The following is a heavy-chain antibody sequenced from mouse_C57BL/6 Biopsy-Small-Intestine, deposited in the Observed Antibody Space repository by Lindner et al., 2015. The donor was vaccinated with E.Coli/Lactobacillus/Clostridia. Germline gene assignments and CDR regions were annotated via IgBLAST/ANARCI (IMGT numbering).Heavy chain of an antibody. CDR1: GFSFTAYY. J-gene: IGHJ3*01. V-gene: IGHV1-31*01. Sequence: VQLQESGPDLVKPGASVKISCKASGFSFTAYYMHWVKQSHGNILDWIGYIYPYNGVSSYNQKFKGKATLTVDKSSSTAYMELRSLTSEDSAVYYCARGDFTTVVAPPWFAYWGQGTLVTVSA. D-gene: IGHD1-1*01. CDR2: IYPYNGVS. CDR3: ARGDFTTVVAPPWFAY.